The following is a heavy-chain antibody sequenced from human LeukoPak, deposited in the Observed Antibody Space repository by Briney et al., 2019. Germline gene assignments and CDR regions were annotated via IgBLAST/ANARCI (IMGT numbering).Heavy chain of an antibody. D-gene: IGHD6-19*01. CDR3: ARYNSGLDY. Sequence: NRSQTLSLTCTVAAASTSRYYSSWVRHPPEKGLYWIGYIYYTGSTNYNPSLKSRVSISVDTSKKQFSLKLSSVTAADTAVYYCARYNSGLDYWGQGTLVTVSS. CDR2: IYYTGST. J-gene: IGHJ4*02. V-gene: IGHV4-59*01. CDR1: AASTSRYY.